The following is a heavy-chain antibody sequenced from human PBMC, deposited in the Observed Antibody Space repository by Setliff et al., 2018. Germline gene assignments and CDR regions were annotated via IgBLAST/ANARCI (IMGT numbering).Heavy chain of an antibody. CDR3: ARDRGYCSSTACYPYIPGLDV. CDR1: GYTFTSYG. V-gene: IGHV7-4-1*02. Sequence: GASVKVSCKASGYTFTSYGISWVRQAPGQGLEWMGWINTNTGNPTYAQGFTGRFVFSLDTSVSTAYLQISSLKAEDTAVYYCARDRGYCSSTACYPYIPGLDVWGQGTMVT. D-gene: IGHD2-2*01. J-gene: IGHJ3*01. CDR2: INTNTGNP.